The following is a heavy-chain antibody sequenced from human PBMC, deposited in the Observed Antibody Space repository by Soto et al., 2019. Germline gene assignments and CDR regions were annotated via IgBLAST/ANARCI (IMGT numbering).Heavy chain of an antibody. Sequence: GGSLRLSCAASGFTFSSYGMHWVRQAPGKGLEWVAVISYDGSNKYYADSVKGRFTISRDNSKNTLYLQMNSLRAEDTAVYYCAKFSGGFPADYWGQGTLVTVSS. V-gene: IGHV3-30*18. CDR3: AKFSGGFPADY. CDR2: ISYDGSNK. CDR1: GFTFSSYG. D-gene: IGHD6-25*01. J-gene: IGHJ4*02.